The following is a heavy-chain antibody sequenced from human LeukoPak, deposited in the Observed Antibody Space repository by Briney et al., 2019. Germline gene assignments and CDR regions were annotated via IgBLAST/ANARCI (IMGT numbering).Heavy chain of an antibody. V-gene: IGHV1-18*01. CDR3: ARGGRTTNPDY. D-gene: IGHD4-11*01. Sequence: ASVKVSCKTPGYTFSSYGISWVRQAPGQGLEWMGWTTAYNGDTNYAQKFQGRVTMTIDTSTSTVYMELRSLRSDDTAVYYCARGGRTTNPDYWGQGTLVTVSS. CDR1: GYTFSSYG. CDR2: TTAYNGDT. J-gene: IGHJ4*02.